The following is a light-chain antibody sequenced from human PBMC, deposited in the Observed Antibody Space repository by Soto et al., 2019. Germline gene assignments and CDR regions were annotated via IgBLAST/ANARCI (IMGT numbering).Light chain of an antibody. CDR1: QSVSSNY. CDR2: GAS. V-gene: IGKV3-20*01. CDR3: QQYAASPRT. J-gene: IGKJ1*01. Sequence: EIVLTQSPGTLSLSPRERATLSCRASQSVSSNYLAWYQHKPGQAPRLLIYGASSRAPGIPDRFSGSGSGTDFTLTISRLEPEDFAVYYCQQYAASPRTFGQGTQVEV.